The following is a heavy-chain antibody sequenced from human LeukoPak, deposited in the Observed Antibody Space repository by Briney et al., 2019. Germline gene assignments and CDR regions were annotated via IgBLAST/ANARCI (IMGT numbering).Heavy chain of an antibody. D-gene: IGHD4-23*01. CDR3: ARDRMGIYKEKLH. V-gene: IGHV3-21*01. J-gene: IGHJ4*02. Sequence: PGGSLRLSCAASGFTFSSYSMNWVRQAPGKGLEWVSSISSSSSYIYYADSVKGRFTISRDNAKNSLYLQMNSLRAEDTAVYYCARDRMGIYKEKLHWGQGTLVTVSS. CDR2: ISSSSSYI. CDR1: GFTFSSYS.